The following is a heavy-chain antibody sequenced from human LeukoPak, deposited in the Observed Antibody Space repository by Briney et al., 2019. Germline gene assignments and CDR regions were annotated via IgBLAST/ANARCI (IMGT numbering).Heavy chain of an antibody. CDR3: AREGLVIRAAFDI. V-gene: IGHV1-69*04. CDR2: IIPILGIA. D-gene: IGHD2/OR15-2a*01. CDR1: GGTFSTYT. Sequence: SVKVSCKASGGTFSTYTISWVRQAPGQGLEWMGRIIPILGIANYAQKFQGRVTITADKSTSTAYMELSSLRSEDTAVYYCAREGLVIRAAFDIWGQGTMVTVSS. J-gene: IGHJ3*02.